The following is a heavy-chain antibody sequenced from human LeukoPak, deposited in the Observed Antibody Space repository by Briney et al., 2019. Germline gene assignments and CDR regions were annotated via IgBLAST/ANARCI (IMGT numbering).Heavy chain of an antibody. CDR3: ARGLPSYGDYVDYYFYMDV. CDR2: ISTSGLT. CDR1: VDSISGFF. D-gene: IGHD4-17*01. V-gene: IGHV4-4*07. Sequence: SETLSLTSTVSVDSISGFFWSWIRQPAGKGLQCIGRISTSGLTNYNPSLKSRVTMSVDRSTNEFSLKVRSVTAADTAMYYCARGLPSYGDYVDYYFYMDVWGKGTTVTVSS. J-gene: IGHJ6*03.